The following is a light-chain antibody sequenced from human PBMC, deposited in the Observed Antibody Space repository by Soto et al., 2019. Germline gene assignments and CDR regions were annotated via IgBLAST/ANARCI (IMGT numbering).Light chain of an antibody. CDR3: QQSYSTPPWT. CDR2: AAS. J-gene: IGKJ1*01. Sequence: DIQMTQSPSSLSASVGDRVTITCRASQSIIILLSWYHHKPWKAPKLLIYAASYMQSGVPSTLSGGASGTDFTLTISSRQPEDFSTYFFQQSYSTPPWTFGQGTKVDI. CDR1: QSIIIL. V-gene: IGKV1-39*01.